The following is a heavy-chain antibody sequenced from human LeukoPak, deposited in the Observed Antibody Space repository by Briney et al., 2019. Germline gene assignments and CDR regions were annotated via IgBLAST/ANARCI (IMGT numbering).Heavy chain of an antibody. Sequence: GGSLRLSCAASGFTFSSYAKSWVRQAPGKGLEWVSAISGSGGSTYYADSVKGRFTISRDNSKNTLYLQMNSLRAEDTAVYYCAKARILPLGGYYYVDAFDIWGQGTMVTVSS. V-gene: IGHV3-23*01. CDR2: ISGSGGST. J-gene: IGHJ3*02. CDR3: AKARILPLGGYYYVDAFDI. CDR1: GFTFSSYA. D-gene: IGHD3-22*01.